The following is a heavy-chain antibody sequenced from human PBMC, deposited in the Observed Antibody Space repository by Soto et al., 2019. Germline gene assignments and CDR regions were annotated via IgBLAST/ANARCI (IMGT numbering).Heavy chain of an antibody. CDR2: VYPGDSDT. J-gene: IGHJ3*02. CDR1: GYSFPSYW. CDR3: ASSSHYYDSSGYYDAFDI. V-gene: IGHV5-51*01. D-gene: IGHD3-22*01. Sequence: PGESLKISCKGSGYSFPSYWIGWVRQMPGKGREWMGIVYPGDSDTRYSPSFQGQVTISADKSISTAYLQWSSLKASDTAMYYCASSSHYYDSSGYYDAFDIWGQGTMVTVSS.